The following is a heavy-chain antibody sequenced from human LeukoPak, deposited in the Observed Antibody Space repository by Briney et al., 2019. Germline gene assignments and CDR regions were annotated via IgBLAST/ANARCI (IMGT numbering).Heavy chain of an antibody. CDR1: GGTFSSYA. V-gene: IGHV1-69*04. J-gene: IGHJ6*02. CDR2: IIPILGIA. Sequence: SVKVSCKASGGTFSSYAISWVRQAPGQGLEWMGRIIPILGIANYAQKFQGRVTITADKSTSTAYMELSSLRSEDTAVYYCARGSFTVTTHGYYYGMDVWGQGTTVTVSS. CDR3: ARGSFTVTTHGYYYGMDV. D-gene: IGHD4-17*01.